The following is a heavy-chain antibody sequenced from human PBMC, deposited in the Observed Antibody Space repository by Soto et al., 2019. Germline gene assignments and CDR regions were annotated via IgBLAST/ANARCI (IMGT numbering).Heavy chain of an antibody. CDR1: GYTFSRHW. D-gene: IGHD6-6*01. CDR2: INPEGTFT. CDR3: ARPRSMSSSGFDI. J-gene: IGHJ3*02. V-gene: IGHV3-74*03. Sequence: EVQLVESGGGLVQPGGSLRLSCVASGYTFSRHWIHWVRQAPGQGLEGVSRINPEGTFTTYADSVRGRFTISRDNAKNTVYLEKNSLRAEDTAVYYCARPRSMSSSGFDIWGQGTMVTVSS.